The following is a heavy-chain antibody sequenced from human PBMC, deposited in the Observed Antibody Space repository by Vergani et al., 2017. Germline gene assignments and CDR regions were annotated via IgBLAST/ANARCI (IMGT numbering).Heavy chain of an antibody. CDR3: ARVNSWLERQDFDY. Sequence: QVQLQESGPGLVKPSQTLSLTCTVSGGSISCGDYYWSWIRQPPGKGLEWSGYIYYSGSTYYNPSLKSRVTISVDTSKNQFSLKLRSVTAADTAVYYCARVNSWLERQDFDYWGQGTLVTVSS. V-gene: IGHV4-30-4*08. J-gene: IGHJ4*02. CDR1: GGSISCGDYY. D-gene: IGHD1-1*01. CDR2: IYYSGST.